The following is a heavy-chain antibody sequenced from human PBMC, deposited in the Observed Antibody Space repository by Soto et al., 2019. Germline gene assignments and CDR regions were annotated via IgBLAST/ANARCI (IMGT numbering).Heavy chain of an antibody. D-gene: IGHD6-19*01. V-gene: IGHV3-23*01. Sequence: EVQLLQSGGGLVQPGGSLTLSCAVSGFTFRSYAMSWVRQAPGKGLEWVSAISGTGGSTEYANSVRGRFTISRDNSKGTLDLPMNSLRVEDTAVYYCATSIHGWSSNRYHDLDVWGQGTTVIVSS. CDR2: ISGTGGST. J-gene: IGHJ6*02. CDR1: GFTFRSYA. CDR3: ATSIHGWSSNRYHDLDV.